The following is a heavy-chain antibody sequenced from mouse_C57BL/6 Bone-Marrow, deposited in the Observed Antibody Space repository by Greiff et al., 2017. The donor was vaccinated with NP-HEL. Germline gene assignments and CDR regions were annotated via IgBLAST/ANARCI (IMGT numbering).Heavy chain of an antibody. J-gene: IGHJ4*01. CDR2: ISYDGSN. V-gene: IGHV3-6*01. CDR1: GYSITSGYY. CDR3: ARYHYKDAMDY. Sequence: VQLKESGPGLVKPSQSLSLTCSVTGYSITSGYYWNWIRQFPGNKLEWMGYISYDGSNNYNPSLKNRISITRDTSKNQFFLKLNSVTTEDTATYYCARYHYKDAMDYRGQGTSVTVSS. D-gene: IGHD2-12*01.